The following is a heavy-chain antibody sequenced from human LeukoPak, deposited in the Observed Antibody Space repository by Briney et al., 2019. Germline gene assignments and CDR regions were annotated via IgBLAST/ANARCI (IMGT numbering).Heavy chain of an antibody. V-gene: IGHV3-30*02. Sequence: GGSLRLSCAASGFTFSSYGMHWVRQAPGKGLEWVAVIWYDGSNKYYADSVRGRFTISRDNSKNTLYLQMNSLRAEDTAVYYCAKSPLDPYYDFWSGYAFDYWGQGTLVTVSS. D-gene: IGHD3-3*01. CDR3: AKSPLDPYYDFWSGYAFDY. CDR1: GFTFSSYG. J-gene: IGHJ4*02. CDR2: IWYDGSNK.